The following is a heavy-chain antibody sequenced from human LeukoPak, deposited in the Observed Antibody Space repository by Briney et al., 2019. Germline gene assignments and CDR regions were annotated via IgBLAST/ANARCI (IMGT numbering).Heavy chain of an antibody. Sequence: PGGSLRLSCAASGFTFTNYHMDWVRQAPGEGLEWVSFLSSSSDYISYADSVKGRFTISRDKAKNSLFLQMNSLRAEDTAIYYCAKRKYSDSDLRAFDIWGQGTMVTVSS. CDR1: GFTFTNYH. CDR2: LSSSSDYI. CDR3: AKRKYSDSDLRAFDI. V-gene: IGHV3-21*01. J-gene: IGHJ3*02. D-gene: IGHD5-12*01.